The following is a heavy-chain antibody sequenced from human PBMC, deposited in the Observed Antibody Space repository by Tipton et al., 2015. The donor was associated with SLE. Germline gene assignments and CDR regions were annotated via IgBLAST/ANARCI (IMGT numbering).Heavy chain of an antibody. Sequence: TLSLTCTVSGGSISSGGYYWGWLRQSPGKGLEWIGSVFYSGSANYNPSLKGRVTISVDASNNQLSLRLNSVTAADTAVYHCARGGPLNYYFDYWGQGTVVTVSS. V-gene: IGHV4-61*08. J-gene: IGHJ4*02. CDR2: VFYSGSA. D-gene: IGHD1-1*01. CDR1: GGSISSGGYY. CDR3: ARGGPLNYYFDY.